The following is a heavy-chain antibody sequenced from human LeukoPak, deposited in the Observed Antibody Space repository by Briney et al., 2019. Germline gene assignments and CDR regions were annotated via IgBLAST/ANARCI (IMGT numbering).Heavy chain of an antibody. J-gene: IGHJ6*03. D-gene: IGHD1-20*01. Sequence: PGRSLRLSCAASGFIFSSYNMFWVRQAPGKGLEWVAVIWYDGSNNYYAESVKGRFIISRDTSKNTLYLQMSSLRAEDTAMYYCAMAPNWNPYCVHVWGKGTTVTVSS. V-gene: IGHV3-33*01. CDR3: AMAPNWNPYCVHV. CDR1: GFIFSSYN. CDR2: IWYDGSNN.